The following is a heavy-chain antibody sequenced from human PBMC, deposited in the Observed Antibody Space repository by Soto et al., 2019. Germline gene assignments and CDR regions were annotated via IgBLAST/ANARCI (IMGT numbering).Heavy chain of an antibody. V-gene: IGHV3-23*01. CDR3: AKLGTMGVFDN. D-gene: IGHD1-26*01. CDR1: GFTFSSYA. Sequence: EVQLLESGGGLVQPGGSLRLSCAASGFTFSSYAMSWVRQAPGKGLEWLASITFRGDYTYYADSGKGRFTLSRDNSRNRLDLQMDSLKVEDTALYYCAKLGTMGVFDNWGQGTLLTVSS. CDR2: ITFRGDYT. J-gene: IGHJ4*02.